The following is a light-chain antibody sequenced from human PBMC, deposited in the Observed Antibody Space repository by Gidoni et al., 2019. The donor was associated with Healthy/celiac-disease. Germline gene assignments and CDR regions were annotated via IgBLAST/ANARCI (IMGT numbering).Light chain of an antibody. CDR2: AAS. J-gene: IGKJ1*01. CDR1: QGISSY. V-gene: IGKV1-8*01. Sequence: AIRMTQSPSSLSASTGDRVTITCRASQGISSYLAWYQQKPGKAPKLLIYAASTLQSGVPSRFSGSGSGTDFTLTISCLQSEDFATYYCQQYYSYPPATFGQXTKVEIK. CDR3: QQYYSYPPAT.